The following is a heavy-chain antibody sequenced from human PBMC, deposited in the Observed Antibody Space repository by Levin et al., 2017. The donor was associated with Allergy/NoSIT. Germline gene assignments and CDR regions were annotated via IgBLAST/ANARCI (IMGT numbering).Heavy chain of an antibody. D-gene: IGHD3-22*01. Sequence: GSLRLSCTVSSASISSYYWSWIRQPPGKGLEWIGYVFYSRTTNYNPSLKSRVTMSVDTSKNQFSLSLSSVTAADTAVYYFATSSSGNYYHLDSWGQGTLVTVSS. CDR1: SASISSYY. CDR3: ATSSSGNYYHLDS. V-gene: IGHV4-59*08. J-gene: IGHJ4*02. CDR2: VFYSRTT.